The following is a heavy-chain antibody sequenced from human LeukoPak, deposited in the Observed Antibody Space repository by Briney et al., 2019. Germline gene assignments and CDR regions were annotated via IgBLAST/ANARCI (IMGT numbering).Heavy chain of an antibody. CDR1: GFTFSGYP. CDR3: ARVSRWEHLDY. V-gene: IGHV3-30-3*01. D-gene: IGHD1-26*01. J-gene: IGHJ4*02. Sequence: PGGSLRLSCPASGFTFSGYPIHWVRQAPGKGLEWVAVISYDGSNKYYADSVKGRFTISRDNSKNTLYLQMNSLRAEDTAVYYCARVSRWEHLDYWGQGTLVTVSS. CDR2: ISYDGSNK.